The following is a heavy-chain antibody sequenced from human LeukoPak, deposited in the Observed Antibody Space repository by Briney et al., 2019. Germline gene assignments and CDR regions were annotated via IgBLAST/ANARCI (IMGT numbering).Heavy chain of an antibody. CDR2: IYPGDSDT. D-gene: IGHD6-13*01. CDR3: ARSRSSSSWYIVDY. Sequence: PGESLKISCKGSGYSFTSYWIGWVRQMPGKGLEWMGTIYPGDSDTRYSPSFQGQVTISADKSTSTAYLQWSSLKASDTAMYYCARSRSSSSWYIVDYWGQGTLVTVSS. J-gene: IGHJ4*02. CDR1: GYSFTSYW. V-gene: IGHV5-51*01.